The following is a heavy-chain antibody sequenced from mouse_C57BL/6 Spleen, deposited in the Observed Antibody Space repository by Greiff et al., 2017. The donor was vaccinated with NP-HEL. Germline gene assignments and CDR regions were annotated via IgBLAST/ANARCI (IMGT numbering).Heavy chain of an antibody. Sequence: VQLQESGAELVKPGASVKISCKASGYAFSSYWMNWVKQRPGKGLEWIGQIYPGDGDTNSNGKFKGKATLTADKSSSTAYMQLSSLTSEDSAVYFCARYDYYGSSSFAYWGQGTLVTVSA. D-gene: IGHD1-1*01. CDR1: GYAFSSYW. CDR2: IYPGDGDT. V-gene: IGHV1-80*01. CDR3: ARYDYYGSSSFAY. J-gene: IGHJ3*01.